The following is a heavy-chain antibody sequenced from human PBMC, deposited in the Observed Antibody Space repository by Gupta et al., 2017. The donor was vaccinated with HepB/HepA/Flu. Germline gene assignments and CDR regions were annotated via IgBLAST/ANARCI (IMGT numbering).Heavy chain of an antibody. V-gene: IGHV3-30*04. CDR3: AREQDRQGFGY. CDR2: IWFDGSKK. J-gene: IGHJ4*02. D-gene: IGHD3-16*01. CDR1: GFTFGSYA. Sequence: QVQLVESGGGVVQPGRSLRLACSASGFTFGSYAMNWVRQAPGKGLEWVAIIWFDGSKKYYADSVKGRFTISRDNSKNTLYLHMNSLRPEDTGIYYCAREQDRQGFGYWGQGSQVTVSS.